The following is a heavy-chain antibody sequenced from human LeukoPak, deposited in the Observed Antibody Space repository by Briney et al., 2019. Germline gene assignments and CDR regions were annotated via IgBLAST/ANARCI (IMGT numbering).Heavy chain of an antibody. J-gene: IGHJ4*02. D-gene: IGHD6-19*01. Sequence: PGGSLRLSCAASGFTFSSYSMNWVRQAPGKGLEWISYISAGSDLIFYADSVKGRFTISRDNAENSLHLQMNSLRDEDTSVYYCARTYSNGWWSLDYWGQGTLVTVSS. V-gene: IGHV3-48*02. CDR2: ISAGSDLI. CDR3: ARTYSNGWWSLDY. CDR1: GFTFSSYS.